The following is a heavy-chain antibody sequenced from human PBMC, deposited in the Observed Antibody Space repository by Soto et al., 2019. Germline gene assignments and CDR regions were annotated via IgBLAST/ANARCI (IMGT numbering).Heavy chain of an antibody. CDR1: GGSISNYY. CDR3: VRGGGGYGNGMIGY. Sequence: SETLSLTCTVSGGSISNYYWSWIRQSPGKGLEWIGYISYIGTTNYNPSLKGRVTISVDTSKNQFSLRLTSVTAADTAVYYCVRGGGGYGNGMIGYWGQGTPVTVSS. D-gene: IGHD5-18*01. CDR2: ISYIGTT. J-gene: IGHJ4*02. V-gene: IGHV4-59*01.